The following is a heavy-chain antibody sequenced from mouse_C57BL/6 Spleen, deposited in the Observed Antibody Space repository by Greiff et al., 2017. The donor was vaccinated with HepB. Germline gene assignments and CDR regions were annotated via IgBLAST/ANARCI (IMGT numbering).Heavy chain of an antibody. D-gene: IGHD4-1*01. CDR1: GFNIKDYY. Sequence: VQLQQSGAELVRPGASVKLSCTASGFNIKDYYMHWVKQRPEQGLEWIGRIDPEDGDTEYAPKFQGKATMTADTSSNTAYLQLSSLTSEDTPVYYCTSTGTRNWYFDVWGTGTTVTVSS. CDR2: IDPEDGDT. V-gene: IGHV14-1*01. J-gene: IGHJ1*03. CDR3: TSTGTRNWYFDV.